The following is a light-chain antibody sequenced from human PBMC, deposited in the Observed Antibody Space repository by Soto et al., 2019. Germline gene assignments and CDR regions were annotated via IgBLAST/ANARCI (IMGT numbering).Light chain of an antibody. CDR3: QQRSNWPLT. V-gene: IGKV3-11*01. J-gene: IGKJ4*01. CDR1: QSVSSN. Sequence: EIVMTQSPAILSVSPGDRVTLSCRASQSVSSNLAWYQQKPGQAPRLLIYDASNRATGIPARFSGSGSGTDFTLTISSLEPADFAVYYCQQRSNWPLTFGGGTKVDI. CDR2: DAS.